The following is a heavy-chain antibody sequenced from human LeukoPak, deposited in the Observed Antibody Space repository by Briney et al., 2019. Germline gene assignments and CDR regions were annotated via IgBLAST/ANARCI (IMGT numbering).Heavy chain of an antibody. V-gene: IGHV3-66*01. CDR1: GFTVSSNY. D-gene: IGHD1-7*01. Sequence: PGGSLRLSCAASGFTVSSNYMTWVRQAPGKGLECVSVVYTGGSTYYADSVEGRFTISRDNSKNTLYLHMNSLRPEDTAVYYCAGCRWNYHYFEHWGQGTLVTVSS. CDR2: VYTGGST. J-gene: IGHJ4*02. CDR3: AGCRWNYHYFEH.